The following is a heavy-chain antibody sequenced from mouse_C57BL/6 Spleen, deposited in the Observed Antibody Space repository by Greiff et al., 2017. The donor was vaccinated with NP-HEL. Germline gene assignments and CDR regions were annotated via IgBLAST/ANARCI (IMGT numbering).Heavy chain of an antibody. V-gene: IGHV1-82*01. Sequence: VQGVESGPELVKPGASVKISCKASGYAFSSSWMNWVKQRPGKGLEWIGRIYPGDGDTNYNGKFKGKATLTADKSSSTAYMQLSSLTSEDSAVYFCARSPFDYWGQGTTLTVSS. CDR1: GYAFSSSW. CDR3: ARSPFDY. J-gene: IGHJ2*01. CDR2: IYPGDGDT.